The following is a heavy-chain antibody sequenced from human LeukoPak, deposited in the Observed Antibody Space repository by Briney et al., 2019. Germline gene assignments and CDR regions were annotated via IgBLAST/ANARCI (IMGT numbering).Heavy chain of an antibody. V-gene: IGHV1-2*02. J-gene: IGHJ4*02. Sequence: ASVKVSCKASGYTFTDYYMHWVRQAPGQGLEWMGWINPNSGGTNYAQKFQGRVTMTRDTSISTAYMELSRLRSDDTAVYYCARGIVVVPAAIEWGYFDYWGQGTLVTVSS. CDR3: ARGIVVVPAAIEWGYFDY. D-gene: IGHD2-2*01. CDR2: INPNSGGT. CDR1: GYTFTDYY.